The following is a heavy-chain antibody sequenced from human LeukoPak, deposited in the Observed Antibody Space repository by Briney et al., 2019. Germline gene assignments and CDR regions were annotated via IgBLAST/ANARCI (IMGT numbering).Heavy chain of an antibody. CDR3: ARYSSTYYLGVDY. CDR1: GYSFTTYW. V-gene: IGHV5-51*01. D-gene: IGHD6-19*01. CDR2: IYPGDSNT. J-gene: IGHJ4*02. Sequence: GESLKISCEGPGYSFTTYWIAWVRQMPGKGLEWMGIIYPGDSNTRYSPSFQGQVTISADKSINTAYLQWSSLKASDTAMYYCARYSSTYYLGVDYWGQGALVTVSS.